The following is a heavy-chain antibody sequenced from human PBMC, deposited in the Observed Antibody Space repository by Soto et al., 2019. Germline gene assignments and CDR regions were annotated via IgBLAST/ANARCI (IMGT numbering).Heavy chain of an antibody. V-gene: IGHV1-18*04. CDR2: ISAYNSNT. D-gene: IGHD3-9*01. CDR1: GYMFTKYG. J-gene: IGHJ3*02. Sequence: ASVKVSCKASGYMFTKYGITWVRQAPGQGLEWMGWISAYNSNTNHAQNFQGRVIMTTDTSTTTAYMELRGLRSEDTAIYYCARAAYDILTGHYNGGAFEIWG. CDR3: ARAAYDILTGHYNGGAFEI.